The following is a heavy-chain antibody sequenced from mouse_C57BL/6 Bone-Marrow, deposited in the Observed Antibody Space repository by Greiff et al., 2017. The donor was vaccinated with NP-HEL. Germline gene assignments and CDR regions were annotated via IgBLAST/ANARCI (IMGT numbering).Heavy chain of an antibody. CDR1: GYTFTDYY. V-gene: IGHV1-19*01. CDR2: INPYNGGT. Sequence: VHVKQSGPVLVKPGASVKMSCKASGYTFTDYYMNWVKQSHGKSLEWIGVINPYNGGTSYNQKFKGKATLTVDKSSSTAYMELNSLTSEDSAVYYCARNDYDQEYYAMDYWGQGTSVTVSS. J-gene: IGHJ4*01. CDR3: ARNDYDQEYYAMDY. D-gene: IGHD2-4*01.